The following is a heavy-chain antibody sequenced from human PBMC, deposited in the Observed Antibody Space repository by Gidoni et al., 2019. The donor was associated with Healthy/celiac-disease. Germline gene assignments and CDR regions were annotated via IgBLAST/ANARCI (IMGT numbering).Heavy chain of an antibody. D-gene: IGHD6-6*01. V-gene: IGHV4-39*01. CDR1: GGSISRSSYY. J-gene: IGHJ6*02. Sequence: QLQLQESGPGLVKPSETLSLNCTVSGGSISRSSYYWGWIRQPPGKGLEWIGSIYYSGSTYYNTSLKSRVTISVDTSKNQFSRKLSSVTAADTAVYYCARHGEYSSSFDYYGMDVWGQGTTVTVSS. CDR2: IYYSGST. CDR3: ARHGEYSSSFDYYGMDV.